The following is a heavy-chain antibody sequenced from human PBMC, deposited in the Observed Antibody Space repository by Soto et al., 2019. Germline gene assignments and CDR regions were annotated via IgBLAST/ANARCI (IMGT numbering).Heavy chain of an antibody. CDR3: ARDGPGDTAMVYQPYYYYGMDV. D-gene: IGHD5-18*01. CDR1: GFTFSSYW. CDR2: INSDGSST. J-gene: IGHJ6*02. Sequence: GGSLRLSCAASGFTFSSYWMHWVRQAPGKGLVWVSRINSDGSSTSYADSVKGRFTISRDNAKNTLYLQMNSLRAEDTAVYYCARDGPGDTAMVYQPYYYYGMDVWGQGTTVTVSS. V-gene: IGHV3-74*01.